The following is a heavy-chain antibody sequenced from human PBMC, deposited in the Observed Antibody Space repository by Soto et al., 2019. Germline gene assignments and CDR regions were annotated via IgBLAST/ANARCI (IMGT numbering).Heavy chain of an antibody. V-gene: IGHV3-30-3*01. Sequence: QVQLVESGGGVVQSGRSLRLSCAASGFTFSTYAMYWVRQAPGKGLEWVAGISYHGFNKFYADSVKGRFTISRDNSRNTLYLQMDSLRPEDTAVYYCARALTKDTSMVLDSFHIWGQGTKVTVSS. CDR2: ISYHGFNK. CDR3: ARALTKDTSMVLDSFHI. D-gene: IGHD5-18*01. J-gene: IGHJ3*02. CDR1: GFTFSTYA.